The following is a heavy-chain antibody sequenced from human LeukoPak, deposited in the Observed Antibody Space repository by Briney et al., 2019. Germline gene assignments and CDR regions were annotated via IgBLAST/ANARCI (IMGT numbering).Heavy chain of an antibody. Sequence: SVKVSCKASGGTFSSYAISWVRQAPGQGLEWMGGIIPIFGIANYAQKFQGRVTITADESTSTAYMELSSLRSEDAAVYYCASGTYSSRGYFDYWGQGTLVTVSS. V-gene: IGHV1-69*13. CDR3: ASGTYSSRGYFDY. D-gene: IGHD6-13*01. CDR2: IIPIFGIA. CDR1: GGTFSSYA. J-gene: IGHJ4*02.